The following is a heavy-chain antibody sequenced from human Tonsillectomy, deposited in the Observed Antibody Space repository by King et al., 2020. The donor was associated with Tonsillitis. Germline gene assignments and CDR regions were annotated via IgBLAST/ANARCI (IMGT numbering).Heavy chain of an antibody. CDR2: ISYSGTT. V-gene: IGHV4-30-4*01. CDR3: AVSSIGAPSGDY. J-gene: IGHJ4*02. CDR1: GGSISSGDYY. D-gene: IGHD3-10*01. Sequence: QLQESGPGLVKPSQTLSLTCTVSGGSISSGDYYWSWIRQPPGKGLEWIGYISYSGTTYYNPSLKSRVTISVDTSKNQFSLKLSSVTAADTAVYYCAVSSIGAPSGDYWGQGTLVTVSS.